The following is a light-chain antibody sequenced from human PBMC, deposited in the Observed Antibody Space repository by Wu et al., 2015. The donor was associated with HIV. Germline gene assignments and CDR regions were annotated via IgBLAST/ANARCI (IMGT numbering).Light chain of an antibody. Sequence: DILLTQSPGTLSLSSGERATLSCRASHNITKYLAWYQQRLGQPPRLLIYDVLNRATGIPARFSGSGSATDFHLTISSLKPEDSAMYYCQQRDAWPLTFGGGPRW. CDR1: HNITKY. J-gene: IGKJ4*01. CDR2: DVL. CDR3: QQRDAWPLT. V-gene: IGKV3-11*01.